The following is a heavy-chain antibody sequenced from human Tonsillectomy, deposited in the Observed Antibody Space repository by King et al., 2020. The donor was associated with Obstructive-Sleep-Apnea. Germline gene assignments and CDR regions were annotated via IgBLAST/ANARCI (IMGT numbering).Heavy chain of an antibody. Sequence: VQLVESGGGLVQPGGSLRLSCAASGFTFSSYAMSWVRQAPGKGLEWVSAISGSGGSTYYADSVKGRFTISSDNSKNTLYLQMNSLRAEDTAVYYCVKPHYYGSGSYIYYFDYWGQGTLVTVSS. CDR3: VKPHYYGSGSYIYYFDY. J-gene: IGHJ4*02. V-gene: IGHV3-23*04. CDR2: ISGSGGST. D-gene: IGHD3-10*01. CDR1: GFTFSSYA.